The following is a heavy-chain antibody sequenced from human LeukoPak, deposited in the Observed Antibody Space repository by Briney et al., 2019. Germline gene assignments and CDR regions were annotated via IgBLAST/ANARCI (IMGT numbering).Heavy chain of an antibody. J-gene: IGHJ4*02. CDR2: MNPNSGNT. V-gene: IGHV1-8*03. CDR3: AADPTYYYDSSGSASFDY. Sequence: ASVKVSCKASGYTFTSYDINWVRQATGQGLEWMGWMNPNSGNTGYAQKFQERVTITRDMSTSTAYMELSSLRSEDTAVYYCAADPTYYYDSSGSASFDYWGQGTLVTVSS. CDR1: GYTFTSYD. D-gene: IGHD3-22*01.